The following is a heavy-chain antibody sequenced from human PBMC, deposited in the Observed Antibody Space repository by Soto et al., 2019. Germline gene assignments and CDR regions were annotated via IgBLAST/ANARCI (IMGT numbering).Heavy chain of an antibody. D-gene: IGHD2-15*01. CDR1: GFSFSSYW. CDR2: LNGDGSIT. J-gene: IGHJ5*02. CDR3: VRLLDRDL. Sequence: EEHLVESGGTLVQPGGSLRLSCVASGFSFSSYWMYWVRQDPGKGLMWVSRLNGDGSITHYADSVMGRFTISRDNAKNTVYLQMNSLRADDTARYYCVRLLDRDLWGQGTLVTVSS. V-gene: IGHV3-74*01.